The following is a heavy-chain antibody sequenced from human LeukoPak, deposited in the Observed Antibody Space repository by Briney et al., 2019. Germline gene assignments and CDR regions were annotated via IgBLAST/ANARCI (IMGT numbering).Heavy chain of an antibody. J-gene: IGHJ6*03. Sequence: SETPSLTCAVYGGSFSGYYWSWIRQPPGKGLEWIGEINHSGSTNYNPSLKSRVTISVDTSKNQFSLKLSSVTAADTAVYYCASIAAAGTVIMDVWGKGTTVTVSS. V-gene: IGHV4-34*01. CDR1: GGSFSGYY. CDR3: ASIAAAGTVIMDV. CDR2: INHSGST. D-gene: IGHD6-13*01.